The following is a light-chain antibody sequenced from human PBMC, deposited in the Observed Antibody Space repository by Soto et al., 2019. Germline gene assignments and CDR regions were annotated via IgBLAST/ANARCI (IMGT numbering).Light chain of an antibody. J-gene: IGKJ4*01. CDR2: GAS. Sequence: EIVMTQSPATLSVSPGETATLSCRASQSLTSYLAWYQQKPGQAPRLLIYGASSRATGIPDRFSGSGSGTDFTLTISRLEPEDFAVYYCQQYGGSPLTFGGGTKVDI. CDR3: QQYGGSPLT. V-gene: IGKV3-20*01. CDR1: QSLTSY.